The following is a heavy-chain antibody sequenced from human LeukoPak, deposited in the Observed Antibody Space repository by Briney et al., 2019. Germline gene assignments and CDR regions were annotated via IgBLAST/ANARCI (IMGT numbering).Heavy chain of an antibody. CDR2: ISYDGSNK. J-gene: IGHJ6*02. CDR1: GFTFSSYG. D-gene: IGHD4-23*01. CDR3: ANLLLPYGCNSPSYYYGMDV. V-gene: IGHV3-30*18. Sequence: PGGSRRLSCGASGFTFSSYGMHGGRRGPGKGLEWVAVISYDGSNKYYADSVKGRFTISRDNSKNTLYLQMNSLRAEDTAVYYCANLLLPYGCNSPSYYYGMDVWGQGTTVTVSS.